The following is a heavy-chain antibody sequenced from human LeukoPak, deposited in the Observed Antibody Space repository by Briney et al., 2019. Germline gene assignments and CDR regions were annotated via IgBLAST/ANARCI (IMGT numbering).Heavy chain of an antibody. CDR1: GYTFTSYH. V-gene: IGHV1-46*01. CDR3: ARFGYSYGADY. D-gene: IGHD5-18*01. Sequence: SVKVSCKASGYTFTSYHMYWVRQGPGQGLELMGIINPSGDRTTYAQKFQGRVTVTRDTSTSTVYMELSSLRSEDTAVYYCARFGYSYGADYWGQGTLVTVSS. CDR2: INPSGDRT. J-gene: IGHJ4*02.